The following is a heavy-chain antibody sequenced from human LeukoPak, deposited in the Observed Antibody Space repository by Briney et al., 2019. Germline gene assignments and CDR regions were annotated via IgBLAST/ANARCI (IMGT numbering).Heavy chain of an antibody. V-gene: IGHV4-59*08. CDR3: ARLVEYSGDCQRSFEG. CDR2: IYYSWGA. J-gene: IGHJ3*01. CDR1: GGSINSYY. D-gene: IGHD5-12*01. Sequence: PSETLSLTCTVSGGSINSYYWSWIRQPPGQGLEWIGHIYYSWGASYCPSLKSGVTISVDTSKKQFPLRLNSVTAADTAVYYCARLVEYSGDCQRSFEGWGQGTMVTVSS.